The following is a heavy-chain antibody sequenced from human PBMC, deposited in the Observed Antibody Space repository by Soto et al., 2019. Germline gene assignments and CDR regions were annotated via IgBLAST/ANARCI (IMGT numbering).Heavy chain of an antibody. CDR3: ALNYYGMDV. CDR1: GFRFRDFY. J-gene: IGHJ6*02. CDR2: SRNEGSSYTT. Sequence: SGGSLSLSCDASGFRFRDFYMDWVRQTPGKGLEWVGRSRNEGSSYTTDYAASVKGRFTISRHDLQNSLFLQMNSLKAEDTAIYSCALNYYGMDVLGQGTKVTVSS. V-gene: IGHV3-72*01.